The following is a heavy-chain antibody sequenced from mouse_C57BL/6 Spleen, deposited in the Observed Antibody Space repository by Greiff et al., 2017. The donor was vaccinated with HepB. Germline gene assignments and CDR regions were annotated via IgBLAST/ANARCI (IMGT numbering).Heavy chain of an antibody. D-gene: IGHD3-3*01. CDR2: IWSGGST. V-gene: IGHV2-2*01. J-gene: IGHJ1*03. CDR3: ARKRDPHWYFDV. CDR1: GFSLTSYG. Sequence: QVQLKESGPGLVQPSQILSITCTVSGFSLTSYGVHWVRQSPGKGLEWLGVIWSGGSTDYNAAFISRLSISKDNSKSQVFFKMNSLQADDTAIYYCARKRDPHWYFDVWGTGTTVTVSS.